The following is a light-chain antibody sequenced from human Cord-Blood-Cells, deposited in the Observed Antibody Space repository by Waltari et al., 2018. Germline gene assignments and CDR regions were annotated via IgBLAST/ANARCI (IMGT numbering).Light chain of an antibody. Sequence: DIQMTQSPSSVSASVGDRVTITCRASQVISSWLAWYPQKPGKAPKLLIYAASSLQSGVPSMFSGSGSGTDFTLTISSLQPEDFATYYCQQANSFPLTFGGGTKVEIK. CDR1: QVISSW. CDR3: QQANSFPLT. CDR2: AAS. V-gene: IGKV1-12*01. J-gene: IGKJ4*01.